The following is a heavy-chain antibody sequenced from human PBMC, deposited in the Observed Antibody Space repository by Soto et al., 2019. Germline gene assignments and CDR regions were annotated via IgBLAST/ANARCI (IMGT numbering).Heavy chain of an antibody. CDR2: ISGSGGST. D-gene: IGHD3-9*01. Sequence: GGSLRLSCAASGFTFSSYAMSWVRQAPGKGLEWVSAISGSGGSTYYADSVKGRFTISRDNSKNTLYLQMNSLRAEDTAVYYCAKDSPDYDILTGYYTKEYYFDYWGQGTLVTVSS. V-gene: IGHV3-23*01. J-gene: IGHJ4*02. CDR3: AKDSPDYDILTGYYTKEYYFDY. CDR1: GFTFSSYA.